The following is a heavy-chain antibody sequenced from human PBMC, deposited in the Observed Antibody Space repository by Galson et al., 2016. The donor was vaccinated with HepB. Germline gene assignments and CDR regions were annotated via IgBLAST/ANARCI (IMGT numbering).Heavy chain of an antibody. V-gene: IGHV5-51*01. CDR3: VRQQLHSYGRTHFDF. CDR2: MYPGNSET. D-gene: IGHD5-18*01. J-gene: IGHJ4*02. Sequence: QSGAEVKKPGESLKISCQGSEYSFVRYWIGWVRQMPGKGLEYVGIMYPGNSETRYSPSFQGQVTLSADTSNSTAYLHWSSLKASDTAMYYCVRQQLHSYGRTHFDFWGQGTLVTVS. CDR1: EYSFVRYW.